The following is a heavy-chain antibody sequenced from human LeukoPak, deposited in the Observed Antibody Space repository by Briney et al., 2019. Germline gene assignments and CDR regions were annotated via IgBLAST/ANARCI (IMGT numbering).Heavy chain of an antibody. V-gene: IGHV4-61*02. CDR3: AREYGH. J-gene: IGHJ4*02. CDR1: GDSITSGDSY. D-gene: IGHD3-10*01. Sequence: SETLSLTCSVSGDSITSGDSYWTWIRQPAGKGLEWIGLIYTSGSTKYNPSLKSRITISLDTPKNQFSLQLNSVTAADTAVYYCAREYGHWGQGTLVTVSS. CDR2: IYTSGST.